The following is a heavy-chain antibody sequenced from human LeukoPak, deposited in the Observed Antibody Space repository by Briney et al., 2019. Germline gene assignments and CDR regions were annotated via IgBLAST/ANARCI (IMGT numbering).Heavy chain of an antibody. J-gene: IGHJ4*02. D-gene: IGHD5-12*01. V-gene: IGHV3-7*01. CDR3: ARFGYSGWNLEY. Sequence: GGSLRLSCAASGFIVSSDYMSWVRQGPGKGLEWVANINQGGSVKYYVDSVKGRFTISRDDAESSLYVQMNSLRDEDTAVYYCARFGYSGWNLEYWGQGTLVTVSS. CDR2: INQGGSVK. CDR1: GFIVSSDY.